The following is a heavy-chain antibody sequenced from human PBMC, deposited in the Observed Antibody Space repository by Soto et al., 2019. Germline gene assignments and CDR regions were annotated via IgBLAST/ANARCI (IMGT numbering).Heavy chain of an antibody. CDR3: ARGLGLIAAVRFDP. J-gene: IGHJ5*02. Sequence: SETLSLTCTVSGGSISSSTYYWGWIRQPPGKGLEWIGSIYYSGSTNYNPSLKSRVTISVDTSKNQFSLKLSSVTAADTAVYYCARGLGLIAAVRFDPWGQGTLVTVSS. V-gene: IGHV4-39*07. D-gene: IGHD6-13*01. CDR1: GGSISSSTYY. CDR2: IYYSGST.